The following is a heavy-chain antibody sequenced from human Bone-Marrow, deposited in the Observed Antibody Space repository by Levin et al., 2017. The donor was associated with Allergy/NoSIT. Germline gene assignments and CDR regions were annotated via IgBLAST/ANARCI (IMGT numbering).Heavy chain of an antibody. D-gene: IGHD3-10*01. CDR2: ISSSSSYI. Sequence: GESLKISCAASGFTFSSYSMNWVRQAPGKGLEWVSSISSSSSYIYYADSVKGRFTISRDNAKNSLYLQMNSLRAEDTAVYYCARDGSGSYYYYYYYGMDVWGQGTTVTVSS. J-gene: IGHJ6*02. CDR3: ARDGSGSYYYYYYYGMDV. V-gene: IGHV3-21*01. CDR1: GFTFSSYS.